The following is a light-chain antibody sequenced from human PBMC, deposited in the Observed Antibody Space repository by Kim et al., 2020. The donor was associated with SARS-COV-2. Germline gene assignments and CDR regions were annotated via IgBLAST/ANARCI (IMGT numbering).Light chain of an antibody. CDR2: GDR. Sequence: VNISCSGGRSKIGAGYDVNWCQHFPGTGHRLLIFGDRNRPAGVPDRFSGSQSVTAASLAITGLQAEDDAEYYCQSYDKTLSASVFGSGTKVTVL. CDR1: RSKIGAGYD. CDR3: QSYDKTLSASV. J-gene: IGLJ1*01. V-gene: IGLV1-40*01.